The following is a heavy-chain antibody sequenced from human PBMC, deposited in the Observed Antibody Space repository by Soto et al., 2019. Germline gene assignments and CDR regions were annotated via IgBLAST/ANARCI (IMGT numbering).Heavy chain of an antibody. D-gene: IGHD1-20*01. Sequence: GGSLRLSCDTSGFTLRNYAMTWIRQAPGKGLEWVSLISANDVGTYYAESVKTRFTISTDQSRNTVYLQMDSLRADDTAIYYCAKAKNDYNWDNRPPFDYWGQGTLVTVSS. CDR3: AKAKNDYNWDNRPPFDY. J-gene: IGHJ4*02. CDR1: GFTLRNYA. V-gene: IGHV3-23*01. CDR2: ISANDVGT.